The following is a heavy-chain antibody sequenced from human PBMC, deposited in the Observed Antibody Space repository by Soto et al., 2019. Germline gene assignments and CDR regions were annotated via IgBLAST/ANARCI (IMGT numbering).Heavy chain of an antibody. Sequence: EVQLVESGGGLVQPGGSLRLSCAASGFTVSTNYMSWVRQAPGKGLEWVSVIYRGGSTYYADSVKGRFTISRDNSKNTLYLLMNSLRAEDTAVYYCARDGDGTADAFDIWGQGTMVTVSS. CDR2: IYRGGST. V-gene: IGHV3-66*01. D-gene: IGHD1-1*01. J-gene: IGHJ3*02. CDR1: GFTVSTNY. CDR3: ARDGDGTADAFDI.